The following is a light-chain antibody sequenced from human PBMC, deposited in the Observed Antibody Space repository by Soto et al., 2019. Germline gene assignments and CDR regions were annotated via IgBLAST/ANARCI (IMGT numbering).Light chain of an antibody. CDR2: AAS. Sequence: DIQMTQSPSSLSASVGDRVTITCRASQGISHYLAWYQQKPGKVPKLLIYAASTLQSGVPSRFSGIVSGRDLTLAIRSLQNEDVATYYCQKYNCAPRTFGQGTKVEIK. CDR3: QKYNCAPRT. CDR1: QGISHY. J-gene: IGKJ1*01. V-gene: IGKV1-27*01.